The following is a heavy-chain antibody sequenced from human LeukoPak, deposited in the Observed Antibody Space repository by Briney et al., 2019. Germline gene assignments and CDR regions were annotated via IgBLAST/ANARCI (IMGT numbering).Heavy chain of an antibody. CDR1: GFTVSSNY. V-gene: IGHV3-53*04. CDR2: IYSGGST. Sequence: GGSLRLSCAASGFTVSSNYMSWVRQAPGKGLERVSVIYSGGSTYYADSVKGRFTISRHNSKNTLYLQMNSLRAEDTAVYYCARDRGVTRYYYYGMDVWGQGTTVTVSS. J-gene: IGHJ6*02. D-gene: IGHD3-10*01. CDR3: ARDRGVTRYYYYGMDV.